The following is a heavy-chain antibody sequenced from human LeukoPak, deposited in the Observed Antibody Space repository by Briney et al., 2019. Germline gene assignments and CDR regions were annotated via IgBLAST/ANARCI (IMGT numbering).Heavy chain of an antibody. D-gene: IGHD2-8*01. V-gene: IGHV5-51*01. CDR2: IYSDDSDT. CDR3: TRHQYCTNGVCHLDY. Sequence: GESLQISCKGSGYRFTKYWIGWVRPMPGKGLEWMGIIYSDDSDTRYSPSFQGQVTISVDKSISTAYLQWSSLKAADTAMYYCTRHQYCTNGVCHLDYWGQGTLVTVSS. J-gene: IGHJ4*02. CDR1: GYRFTKYW.